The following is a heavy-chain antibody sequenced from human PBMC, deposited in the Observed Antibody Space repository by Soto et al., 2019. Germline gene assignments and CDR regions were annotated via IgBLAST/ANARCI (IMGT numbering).Heavy chain of an antibody. Sequence: EVHLVESGGGLVQPGGSLRLSCAASGFTFSTYWMHWVRQAPGKGLVWVSRINADGTTTTYAYSVKGRFTISRDNAKNTLYLQMNSLRAEDTAVYFCATVATHSYNWFDPWGQGTLVTISS. CDR2: INADGTTT. CDR1: GFTFSTYW. J-gene: IGHJ5*02. D-gene: IGHD3-3*02. CDR3: ATVATHSYNWFDP. V-gene: IGHV3-74*01.